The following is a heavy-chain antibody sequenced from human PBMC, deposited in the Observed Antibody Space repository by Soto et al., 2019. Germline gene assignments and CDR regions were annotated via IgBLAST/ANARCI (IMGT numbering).Heavy chain of an antibody. J-gene: IGHJ4*02. V-gene: IGHV3-23*01. CDR3: ANVDYSCSCHSGSFGD. D-gene: IGHD1-26*01. CDR2: ISDSGGTR. CDR1: GFTFSTFA. Sequence: EVHLLESGGGLVQPGGSLRLSCAASGFTFSTFAMAWVRQAPGKGLEWVSGISDSGGTRDYADSVKGRFTISRDNSNNTLYLQMNRLRVDAAAVYVYANVDYSCSCHSGSFGDWGQGNLGTVAS.